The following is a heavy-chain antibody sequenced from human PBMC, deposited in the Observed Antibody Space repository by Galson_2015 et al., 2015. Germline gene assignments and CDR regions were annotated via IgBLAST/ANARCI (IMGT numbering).Heavy chain of an antibody. CDR3: AHREDNWNDARGSKEV. CDR2: IYWDDDK. V-gene: IGHV2-5*02. J-gene: IGHJ4*02. D-gene: IGHD1-1*01. CDR1: GFSLSTSGVG. Sequence: PALVKPTQTLTPTCTFSGFSLSTSGVGVGWIRQPPGKALEWLALIYWDDDKRYSPSLKSRLTITKDTSKNQVVLTMTNMDPVDTATYYCAHREDNWNDARGSKEVWGQETLVTVSS.